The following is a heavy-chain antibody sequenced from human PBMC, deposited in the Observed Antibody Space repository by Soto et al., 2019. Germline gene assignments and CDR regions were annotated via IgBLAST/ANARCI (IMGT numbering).Heavy chain of an antibody. D-gene: IGHD5-18*01. CDR3: ARAIETAMDPCDY. J-gene: IGHJ4*02. V-gene: IGHV3-30-3*01. Sequence: GGSLRLSCAASGFSFTTYAMHWVRQAPGKGLEWVAVISDDASIKYYADSVKGRFTISRDNSKNTFYLQMNSLRGDDTALYYCARAIETAMDPCDYWGQGALVTVSS. CDR1: GFSFTTYA. CDR2: ISDDASIK.